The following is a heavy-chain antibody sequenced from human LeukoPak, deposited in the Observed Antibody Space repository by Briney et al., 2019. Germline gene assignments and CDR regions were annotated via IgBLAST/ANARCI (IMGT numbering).Heavy chain of an antibody. CDR2: ISYDGSNK. CDR3: AKDPSGVYDSSGHYYGRWAFDI. D-gene: IGHD3-22*01. CDR1: GFTFSSYG. Sequence: PGRSLRLSCAASGFTFSSYGMHWVRQAPGKGLEWVAVISYDGSNKYYADSVKGRFTISRDNSKNTLYLQMNSLRAEDTAVYYCAKDPSGVYDSSGHYYGRWAFDIWGQGSMVTVSS. V-gene: IGHV3-30*18. J-gene: IGHJ3*02.